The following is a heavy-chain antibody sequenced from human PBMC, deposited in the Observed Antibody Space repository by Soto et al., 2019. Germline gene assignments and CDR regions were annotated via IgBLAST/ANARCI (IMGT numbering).Heavy chain of an antibody. Sequence: ASVKVSCKAPGYTLTSYYMHSARQAPGQGLEWMGIINPSGGSTSYAQKFQGRVTMTRDTSTSTVYMELSSLRSEDTAVYYCARGQIVVVPATHSTWFDPWGQGTLVTVSS. V-gene: IGHV1-46*01. D-gene: IGHD2-2*01. CDR1: GYTLTSYY. CDR2: INPSGGST. CDR3: ARGQIVVVPATHSTWFDP. J-gene: IGHJ5*02.